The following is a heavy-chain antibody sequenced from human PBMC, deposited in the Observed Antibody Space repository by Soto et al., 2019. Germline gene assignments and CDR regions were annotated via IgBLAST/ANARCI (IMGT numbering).Heavy chain of an antibody. Sequence: QVQLVQSGAELKRPGSSVKFSCKASGVTFSSYNIHWVRQPPGQGLEWMGRIVPFLGTIDHAQTFQDRVTISADKSTSTAYMELTSLRSDDTAVYYCAGPFGVVPHDAFDVWGQGTMLIVSS. D-gene: IGHD3-3*01. J-gene: IGHJ3*01. V-gene: IGHV1-69*08. CDR3: AGPFGVVPHDAFDV. CDR1: GVTFSSYN. CDR2: IVPFLGTI.